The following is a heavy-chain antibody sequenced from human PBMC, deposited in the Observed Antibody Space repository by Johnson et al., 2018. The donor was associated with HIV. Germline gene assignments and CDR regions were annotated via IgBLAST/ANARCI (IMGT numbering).Heavy chain of an antibody. CDR1: GFTFSSYG. J-gene: IGHJ3*02. V-gene: IGHV3-30*02. CDR3: AREKPGTPRDAFDI. CDR2: IRNDGGNK. Sequence: QVQLVESGGGVVQPGGSLRLSCVASGFTFSSYGMHWVRQAPGKGLEWVAFIRNDGGNKYYADSVKGRFTISRDNSKNTLYLQVNSLSDEDTAVYYCAREKPGTPRDAFDIWGQGTMVTVSS.